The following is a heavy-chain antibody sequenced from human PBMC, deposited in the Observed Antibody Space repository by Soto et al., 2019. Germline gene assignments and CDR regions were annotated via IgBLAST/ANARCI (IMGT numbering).Heavy chain of an antibody. D-gene: IGHD1-26*01. V-gene: IGHV3-48*01. Sequence: GSLRLSCAASGFTFSSYSMNWVRQAPGKGLEWVSYISSSSSTIYYADSVKGRFTISRDNAKNSLYLQMNSLRSDDTAVYYCASGVVGIFDYWGQGTLVTVSS. CDR1: GFTFSSYS. J-gene: IGHJ4*02. CDR2: ISSSSSTI. CDR3: ASGVVGIFDY.